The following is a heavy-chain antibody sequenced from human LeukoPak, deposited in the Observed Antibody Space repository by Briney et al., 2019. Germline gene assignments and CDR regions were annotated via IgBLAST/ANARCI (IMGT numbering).Heavy chain of an antibody. CDR1: GGSFSDYF. V-gene: IGHV4-34*01. J-gene: IGHJ4*02. D-gene: IGHD5-24*01. CDR3: ARGATKLDY. Sequence: SETLSLTCAVYGGSFSDYFWNWIRQTPGKGLEWIGYIYHSGSTYYNPSLKSRVTISVDRSKNQFSLKLSSVTAADTAVYYCARGATKLDYWGQGTLVTVSS. CDR2: IYHSGST.